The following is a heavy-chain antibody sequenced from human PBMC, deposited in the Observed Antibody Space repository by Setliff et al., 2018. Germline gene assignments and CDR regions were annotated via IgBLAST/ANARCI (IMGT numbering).Heavy chain of an antibody. CDR1: GFTFSSYS. CDR3: AKDSRYCSGGSCSEPDAFDI. J-gene: IGHJ3*02. Sequence: GGSLRLSCAASGFTFSSYSMIWVRQAPGKGLEWVALIWNDGSTKFYGDSVKGRFTISRDNSKNTLFLQMNSLRAEDTAVYYCAKDSRYCSGGSCSEPDAFDIWGQGTMVTVSS. D-gene: IGHD2-15*01. V-gene: IGHV3-33*06. CDR2: IWNDGSTK.